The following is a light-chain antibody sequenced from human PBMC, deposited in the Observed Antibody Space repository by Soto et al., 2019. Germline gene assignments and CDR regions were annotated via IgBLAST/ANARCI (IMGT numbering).Light chain of an antibody. V-gene: IGKV3-11*01. CDR3: QQRSNWPPFT. CDR1: QSVSYY. J-gene: IGKJ3*01. Sequence: EIVLTQSPGTLSLSPGERATLSCRASQSVSYYLAWYQQKPGQAPRLLIYDASNRATGIPARFSGSGSGTDFTLTISSLEPEDFAVYYCQQRSNWPPFTFGPGTKVDIK. CDR2: DAS.